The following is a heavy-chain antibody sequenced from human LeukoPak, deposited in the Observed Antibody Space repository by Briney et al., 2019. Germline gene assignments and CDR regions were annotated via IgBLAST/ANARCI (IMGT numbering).Heavy chain of an antibody. CDR2: INHSGST. Sequence: PSETLSLTCAVYGGSLSGYYWSWIRQPPGKGLEWIGEINHSGSTNYNPSLKSRGTISVDTSKNQFPMKLRSVTAADTAVYYCASGASGGVVAAFDYWGQGTLVTVSS. CDR1: GGSLSGYY. V-gene: IGHV4-34*01. J-gene: IGHJ4*02. CDR3: ASGASGGVVAAFDY. D-gene: IGHD2-15*01.